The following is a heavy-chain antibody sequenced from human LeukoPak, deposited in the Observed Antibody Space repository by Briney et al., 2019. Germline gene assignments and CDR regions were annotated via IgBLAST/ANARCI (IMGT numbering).Heavy chain of an antibody. D-gene: IGHD6-13*01. CDR1: GFTFSDYY. CDR2: ISSSGSSI. J-gene: IGHJ4*02. CDR3: ARGALFSSTDF. Sequence: GGSLRLSCAASGFTFSDYYMSWIHQAPGKGLEWVSYISSSGSSIYYADSVKGRFTISRDNAKNSLYLQMNSLRAEDTAVYYCARGALFSSTDFWGQGTLVTVSS. V-gene: IGHV3-11*01.